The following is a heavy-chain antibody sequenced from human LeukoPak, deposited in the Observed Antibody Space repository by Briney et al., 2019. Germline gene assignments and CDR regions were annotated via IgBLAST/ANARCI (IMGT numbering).Heavy chain of an antibody. Sequence: ASVKVSCKASGYTFTAYYMHWVRQAPGQGLEWLGWINPSSGGTNYAQKFQGRVTMTRDTSITTAYMELSRLSSDDTAVYYCASSVSSRWAIIDYWGQGTLVSVSS. CDR1: GYTFTAYY. J-gene: IGHJ4*02. CDR3: ASSVSSRWAIIDY. V-gene: IGHV1-2*02. D-gene: IGHD6-13*01. CDR2: INPSSGGT.